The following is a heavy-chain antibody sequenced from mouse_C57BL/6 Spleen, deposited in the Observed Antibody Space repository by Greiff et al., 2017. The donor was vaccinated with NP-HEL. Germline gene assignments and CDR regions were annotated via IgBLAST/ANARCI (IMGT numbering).Heavy chain of an antibody. D-gene: IGHD1-1*01. CDR2: INPGSGGT. CDR1: GYAFTNYL. J-gene: IGHJ4*01. Sequence: VQLQQSGAELVRPGTSVKVSCKASGYAFTNYLIEWVKQRPGQGLEWIGVINPGSGGTNYNEKFKGKATLTADKSSSTAYMQLSSLTSEASAVYFCARDDYYGSSYAMDYWGQGTSVTVSS. CDR3: ARDDYYGSSYAMDY. V-gene: IGHV1-54*01.